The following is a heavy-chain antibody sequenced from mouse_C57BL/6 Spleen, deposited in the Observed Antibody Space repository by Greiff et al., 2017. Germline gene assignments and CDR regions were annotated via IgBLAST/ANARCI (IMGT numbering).Heavy chain of an antibody. V-gene: IGHV1-82*01. D-gene: IGHD2-4*01. CDR1: GYAFSSSW. CDR3: AREGLQPYYFDY. Sequence: QVQLQQSGPELVKPGASVKISCKASGYAFSSSWMNWVKQRPGQGLEWIGRIYPGDGDTNYNGKFKGKATLTADKSSSTAYMQLSSLTSEDSAVYVCAREGLQPYYFDYWGQGTTLTVSS. CDR2: IYPGDGDT. J-gene: IGHJ2*01.